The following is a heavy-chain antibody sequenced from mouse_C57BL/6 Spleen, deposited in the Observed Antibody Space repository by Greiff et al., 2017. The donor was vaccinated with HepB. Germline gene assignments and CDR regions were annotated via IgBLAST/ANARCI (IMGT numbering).Heavy chain of an antibody. Sequence: VQLQQSGAELVKPGASVKMSCKASGYTFTSYWITWVKQRPGQGLEWIGDIYPGSGSTNYNEKFKSKATLTVDTSSSTAYMQLSSLTSEDSAVYYCARWGGRRYAMDYWGQGTSVTVSS. CDR2: IYPGSGST. D-gene: IGHD3-3*01. CDR3: ARWGGRRYAMDY. J-gene: IGHJ4*01. CDR1: GYTFTSYW. V-gene: IGHV1-55*01.